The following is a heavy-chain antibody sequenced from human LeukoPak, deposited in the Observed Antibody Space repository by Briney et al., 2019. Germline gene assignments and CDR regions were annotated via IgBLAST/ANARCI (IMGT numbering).Heavy chain of an antibody. CDR3: ASIPGIAAAGTWSYYFDY. Sequence: GGSLRLSCAASGFTFSSYAMSWVRQAPGKGLEWVSAISGSGGSTYYADSVKGRFTISRDNSKNTLYLQMNSLRAEDTAVYYCASIPGIAAAGTWSYYFDYWGQGTLVTVSS. CDR2: ISGSGGST. D-gene: IGHD6-13*01. CDR1: GFTFSSYA. J-gene: IGHJ4*02. V-gene: IGHV3-23*01.